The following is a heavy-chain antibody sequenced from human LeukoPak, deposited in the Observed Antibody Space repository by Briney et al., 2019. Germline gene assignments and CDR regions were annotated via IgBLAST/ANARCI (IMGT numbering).Heavy chain of an antibody. Sequence: ASVKVSCKASGGTFSSYAISWVRQAPGQGLEWMGWITPKSGGTNYAQKFQGRVTMTRDTSISTAYMELSRLRSDDTAVYYCARIVVTGYFDYWGQGTLVTVFS. CDR1: GGTFSSYA. CDR3: ARIVVTGYFDY. V-gene: IGHV1-2*02. D-gene: IGHD3-22*01. J-gene: IGHJ4*02. CDR2: ITPKSGGT.